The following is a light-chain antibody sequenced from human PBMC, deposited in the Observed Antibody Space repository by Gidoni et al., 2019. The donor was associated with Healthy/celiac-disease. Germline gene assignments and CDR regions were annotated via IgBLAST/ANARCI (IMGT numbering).Light chain of an antibody. V-gene: IGKV3-15*01. J-gene: IGKJ2*01. Sequence: EIVMPQSPATLSVSPGERATRSCRASQSVSSNLAWYPQKPGQAPRLLIHGASTRATGIPARFSGSGSGTEFTLTISSLQSEDFVVYYCQQYNNWPPMYTFGQGTKLEIK. CDR2: GAS. CDR1: QSVSSN. CDR3: QQYNNWPPMYT.